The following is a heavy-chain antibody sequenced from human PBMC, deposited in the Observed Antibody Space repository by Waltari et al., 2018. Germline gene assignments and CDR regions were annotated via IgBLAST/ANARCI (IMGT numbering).Heavy chain of an antibody. CDR1: GGSISSSSYY. V-gene: IGHV4-39*07. J-gene: IGHJ4*02. D-gene: IGHD6-19*01. CDR3: ARDLGSGWYYFDY. Sequence: QLQLQESGPGLVKPSETLSLTCTVSGGSISSSSYYWGWIRQPPGKGLERIGSIYYSGSTYYNPSLKSRVTISVDTSKNQFSLKLSSVTAADTAVYYCARDLGSGWYYFDYWGQGTLVTVSS. CDR2: IYYSGST.